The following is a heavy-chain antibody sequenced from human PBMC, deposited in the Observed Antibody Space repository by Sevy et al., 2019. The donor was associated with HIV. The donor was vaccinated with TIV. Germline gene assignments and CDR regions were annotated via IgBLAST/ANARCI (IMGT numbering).Heavy chain of an antibody. CDR2: ISYDGSNK. CDR1: GFTFSSYA. D-gene: IGHD3-22*01. CDR3: ARGGYYYDSSGYYYPAPIDY. Sequence: GGSLRLSCAASGFTFSSYAMHWVRQAPGKGLEWVAVISYDGSNKYYADSVKGRFTISRDNSKNTLYLQMNSLRAEDTAVYYCARGGYYYDSSGYYYPAPIDYWGQRTLVTVSS. V-gene: IGHV3-30*04. J-gene: IGHJ4*02.